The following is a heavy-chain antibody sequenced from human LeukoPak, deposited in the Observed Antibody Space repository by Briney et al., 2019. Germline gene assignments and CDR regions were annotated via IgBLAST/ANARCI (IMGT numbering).Heavy chain of an antibody. CDR3: ARVGGSYFAYYYYGMDV. D-gene: IGHD1-26*01. J-gene: IGHJ6*02. CDR1: GYTFTSYG. V-gene: IGHV1-18*01. CDR2: ISAYNGNT. Sequence: GASVKVSCKASGYTFTSYGISRVRQAPGQGLEWMGWISAYNGNTNYAQKLQGRVTMTTDTSTSTAYMELRSLRSDDTAVYCRARVGGSYFAYYYYGMDVWGQGTTVTVSS.